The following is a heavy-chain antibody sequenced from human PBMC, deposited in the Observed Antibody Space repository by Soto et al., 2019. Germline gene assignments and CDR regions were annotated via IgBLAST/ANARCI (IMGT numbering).Heavy chain of an antibody. V-gene: IGHV4-30-4*01. Sequence: TLSLTCTVSGGSISSGDYYWSWIRQPPGKGLEWIGYIYYSGYTYYNPSLKSRVTMSVDTSKNQFSLKLSSVTAADTAVYNCARYCGGDCLPPRGMDVWGQGTTVTVS. D-gene: IGHD2-21*02. CDR1: GGSISSGDYY. J-gene: IGHJ6*02. CDR2: IYYSGYT. CDR3: ARYCGGDCLPPRGMDV.